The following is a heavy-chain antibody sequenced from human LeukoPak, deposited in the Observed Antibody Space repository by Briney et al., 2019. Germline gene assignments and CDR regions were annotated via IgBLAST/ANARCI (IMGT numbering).Heavy chain of an antibody. CDR1: GFTFSRHW. V-gene: IGHV3-7*03. CDR2: IKQDGSAK. J-gene: IGHJ4*02. D-gene: IGHD2-15*01. CDR3: ARDNGWSADF. Sequence: GGSLRLSCAASGFTFSRHWMYWVRQAPGKGLEWVANIKQDGSAKPYVDSVKGRFTISRDNAKNSLFLQMNSLRAGDTAVYYCARDNGWSADFWGQGTLVTVSS.